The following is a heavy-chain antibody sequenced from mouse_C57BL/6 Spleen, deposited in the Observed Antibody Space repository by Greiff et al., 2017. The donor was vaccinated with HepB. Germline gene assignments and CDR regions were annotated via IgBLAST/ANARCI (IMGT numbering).Heavy chain of an antibody. CDR3: AREDWFYAMDY. J-gene: IGHJ4*01. V-gene: IGHV5-16*01. Sequence: EVQLVESEGGLVQPGSSMKLSCTASGFTFSDYYMAWVRQVPEKGLEWVANINYDGSSTYYLDSLKSRFIISRDNEKNILYLQMSSLKSEDTATYDCAREDWFYAMDYWGQGTSVTVSS. CDR1: GFTFSDYY. CDR2: INYDGSST. D-gene: IGHD2-2*01.